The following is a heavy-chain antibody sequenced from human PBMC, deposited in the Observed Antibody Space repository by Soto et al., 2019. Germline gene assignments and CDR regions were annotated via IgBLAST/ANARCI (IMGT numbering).Heavy chain of an antibody. D-gene: IGHD3-9*01. V-gene: IGHV4-34*01. Sequence: SETLSLTCAVYGGSFSGYYWSWIRQPPGKGLEWIGEINHSGSTNYNPSLKSRVTISVDTSKNQFSLKLSSVTAADTAVYYCAREYYDILTGYYGLDWGQGTLVTVSS. CDR1: GGSFSGYY. CDR2: INHSGST. J-gene: IGHJ4*02. CDR3: AREYYDILTGYYGLD.